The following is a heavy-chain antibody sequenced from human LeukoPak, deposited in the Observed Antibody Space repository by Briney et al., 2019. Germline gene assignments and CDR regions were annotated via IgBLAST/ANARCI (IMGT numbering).Heavy chain of an antibody. Sequence: PSETLSLTCAVYGVSFSGYHWNWIRQFPGKGLEWIGEINDRGHTNYNPSLESRVTISVDTSKNQFSLKLSSVTAADTAVYYCARILTQGSGPGTYYMDVWGKGTTVTVSS. J-gene: IGHJ6*03. CDR3: ARILTQGSGPGTYYMDV. V-gene: IGHV4-34*01. D-gene: IGHD3-3*01. CDR2: INDRGHT. CDR1: GVSFSGYH.